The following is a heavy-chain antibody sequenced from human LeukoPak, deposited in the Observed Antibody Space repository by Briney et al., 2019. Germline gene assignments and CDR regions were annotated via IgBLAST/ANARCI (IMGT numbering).Heavy chain of an antibody. CDR2: IYSGGST. CDR3: ARAAAGSWYFDY. CDR1: GFTVSSNC. V-gene: IGHV3-53*01. D-gene: IGHD6-13*01. Sequence: PGGSLRLSCAASGFTVSSNCMSWVRQAPGKGLEWVSAIYSGGSTYYADSVKGRFTISRDNSKNTLYLQMNSLRAEDTAVYYCARAAAGSWYFDYWGQGTLVTVSS. J-gene: IGHJ4*02.